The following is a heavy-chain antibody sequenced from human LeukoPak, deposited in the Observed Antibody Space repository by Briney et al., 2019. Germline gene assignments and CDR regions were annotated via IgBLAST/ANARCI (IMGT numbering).Heavy chain of an antibody. CDR1: GGSISSGGYY. CDR3: ARARGSKNWYFDL. D-gene: IGHD3-10*01. Sequence: SETLSLTYTVSGGSISSGGYYWSWIRQHPGKGLERIGYIYYSGSTYYNPSLKSRVTISVDTSKNQFSLKLSSVTAADTAVYYCARARGSKNWYFDLWGRGTLVTVSS. V-gene: IGHV4-31*03. J-gene: IGHJ2*01. CDR2: IYYSGST.